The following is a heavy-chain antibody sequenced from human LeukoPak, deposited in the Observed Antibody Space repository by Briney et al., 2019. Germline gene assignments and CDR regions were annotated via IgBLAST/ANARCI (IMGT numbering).Heavy chain of an antibody. D-gene: IGHD4-23*01. Sequence: GGSLRLSCAASGFTFSDYYMSWIRQAPGKGLEWVSAISGSGGSTYYADSVKGRFTISRDNSKNTLYLQMNSLRAEDTAVYYCAKEWSYYGGKTLSLWGQGTLVTVSS. CDR2: ISGSGGST. V-gene: IGHV3-23*01. CDR3: AKEWSYYGGKTLSL. J-gene: IGHJ4*02. CDR1: GFTFSDYY.